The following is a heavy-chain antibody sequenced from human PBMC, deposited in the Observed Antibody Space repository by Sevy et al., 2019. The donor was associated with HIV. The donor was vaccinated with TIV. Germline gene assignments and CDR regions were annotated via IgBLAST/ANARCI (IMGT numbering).Heavy chain of an antibody. D-gene: IGHD3-22*01. V-gene: IGHV3-9*01. CDR1: GFTFDDYA. Sequence: GGSLRLSCTASGFTFDDYAMRWVRQVPGKGLEWVSGISWNSLSIAYADSVKGRFTMSRDNGKKSLYLQMDSLRTEDTALYYCAKDISLYYYDTSDSAWGVVDIWGQWTMVTVSS. CDR2: ISWNSLSI. J-gene: IGHJ3*02. CDR3: AKDISLYYYDTSDSAWGVVDI.